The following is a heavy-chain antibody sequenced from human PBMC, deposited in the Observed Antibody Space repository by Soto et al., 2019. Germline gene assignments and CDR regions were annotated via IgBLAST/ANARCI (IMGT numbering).Heavy chain of an antibody. CDR3: AHEFSHDSSGNCEFDY. Sequence: QITLKESGPTLVKPTQTLTLTCTFSGFSLSTSGVGVGWIRQPPGKALEWLALIYWDDDKRYSPSLKSRLTNTKDTSKNQVVLTMTNMDPVDTATYYCAHEFSHDSSGNCEFDYWGQGTLVTVSS. CDR2: IYWDDDK. J-gene: IGHJ4*02. V-gene: IGHV2-5*02. CDR1: GFSLSTSGVG. D-gene: IGHD3-22*01.